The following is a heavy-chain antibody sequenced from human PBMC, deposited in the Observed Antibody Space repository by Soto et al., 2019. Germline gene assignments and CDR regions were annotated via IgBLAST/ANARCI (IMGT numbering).Heavy chain of an antibody. CDR2: INHSGST. CDR1: DGSMNSDSSY. D-gene: IGHD3-22*01. J-gene: IGHJ4*02. CDR3: ARLGGYVSVGYYYLWDS. Sequence: SETLSLTCRVSDGSMNSDSSYWGWIRQPPGKGLEWIGVINHSGSTYHNLSLKGRVTMSVGASRNQFSLKLTSMTAADTAVYYCARLGGYVSVGYYYLWDSWGQGTLVTV. V-gene: IGHV4-39*01.